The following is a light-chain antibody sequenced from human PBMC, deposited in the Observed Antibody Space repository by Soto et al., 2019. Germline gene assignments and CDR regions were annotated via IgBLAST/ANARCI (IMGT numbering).Light chain of an antibody. Sequence: DVQMTQSPSSLSASVGDRVTITCRASQDINSYLAWYQQKPGNAPKSLIYGASSLQTGVPSRFSGSESGTDFTLTSSNLQPEDSATYYCQQYNIYPLTVGGGTKVEIK. CDR1: QDINSY. CDR3: QQYNIYPLT. CDR2: GAS. J-gene: IGKJ4*01. V-gene: IGKV1D-16*01.